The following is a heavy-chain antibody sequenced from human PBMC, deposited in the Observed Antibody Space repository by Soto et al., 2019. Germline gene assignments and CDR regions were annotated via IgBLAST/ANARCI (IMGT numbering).Heavy chain of an antibody. Sequence: GASVKVSCKASGYTFTGYYMHWVRQAPGQGLEWMGWINPNSGGTNYAQKFQGWVTMTRDTSISTAYMELSRLRSDDTAVYYCARDSRIAVAGTEAGYYYYGMDVWGQGTTVTVSS. CDR2: INPNSGGT. V-gene: IGHV1-2*04. J-gene: IGHJ6*02. D-gene: IGHD6-19*01. CDR1: GYTFTGYY. CDR3: ARDSRIAVAGTEAGYYYYGMDV.